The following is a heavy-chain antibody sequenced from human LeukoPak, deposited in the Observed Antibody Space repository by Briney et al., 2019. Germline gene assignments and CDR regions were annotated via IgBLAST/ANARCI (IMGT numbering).Heavy chain of an antibody. J-gene: IGHJ4*02. D-gene: IGHD3-22*01. CDR1: GFTFSTYS. CDR3: ARGSTYYDSSGQVSSDY. Sequence: PGGSLRLSCAASGFTFSTYSMNWVRQAPGKGLEWVSYISSSSSTIYYADSVKGRFTISRDNAKNSLYLQMNSLRAEDTAVYYCARGSTYYDSSGQVSSDYWGQGTLVTVSS. CDR2: ISSSSSTI. V-gene: IGHV3-48*01.